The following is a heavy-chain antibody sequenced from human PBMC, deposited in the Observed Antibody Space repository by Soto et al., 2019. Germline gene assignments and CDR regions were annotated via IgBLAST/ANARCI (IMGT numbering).Heavy chain of an antibody. CDR3: SKYLMVAPGDYFVF. D-gene: IGHD2-8*02. Sequence: PGGSLRLSCAASGLTFGTYAMNWVRQAPGKGLEWVSGISGPGGSIYYADSVKGRFTISRDNSKNTLYLQMNSLRAEDTAVYYCSKYLMVAPGDYFVFCGQG. J-gene: IGHJ4*02. V-gene: IGHV3-23*01. CDR1: GLTFGTYA. CDR2: ISGPGGSI.